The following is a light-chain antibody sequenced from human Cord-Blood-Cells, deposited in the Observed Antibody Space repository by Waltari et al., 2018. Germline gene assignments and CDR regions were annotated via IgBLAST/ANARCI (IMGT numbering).Light chain of an antibody. CDR3: NSRDSSGNHP. J-gene: IGLJ1*01. Sequence: SSELTQDPAVSVALGQTVRITCQGDSLRSYYASWYQQKPGQAPVLVIYGKNNRPSGIPDRFSGSSSGNTASLTITGAQAEDDADYYCNSRDSSGNHPFGTGTKVTVL. V-gene: IGLV3-19*01. CDR2: GKN. CDR1: SLRSYY.